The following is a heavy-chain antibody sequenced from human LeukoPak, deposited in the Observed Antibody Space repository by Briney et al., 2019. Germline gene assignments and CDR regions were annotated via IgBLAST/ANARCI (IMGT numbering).Heavy chain of an antibody. J-gene: IGHJ4*02. CDR2: ISWNSGSI. Sequence: GGSLRLSCAASGFTFDDYAMHWVRQAPGKGLGWVSGISWNSGSIGYADSVKGRFTISRDNAKNSLYLQMNSLRAEDTALYYCAKTLEGRYYDPYDYWGQGTLVTVSS. CDR1: GFTFDDYA. D-gene: IGHD3-22*01. V-gene: IGHV3-9*01. CDR3: AKTLEGRYYDPYDY.